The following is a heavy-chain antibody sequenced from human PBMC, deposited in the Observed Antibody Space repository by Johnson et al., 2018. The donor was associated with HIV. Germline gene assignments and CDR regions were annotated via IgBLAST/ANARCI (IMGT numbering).Heavy chain of an antibody. CDR1: GFTVSSTY. V-gene: IGHV3-11*04. J-gene: IGHJ3*02. D-gene: IGHD6-19*01. Sequence: HVQLVESGGGLIQPGRSLRLSCAASGFTVSSTYMSWVRQPPGKGLEWVSSISATSITLYYADSVNGRFTISTDNAKNSLYLQMNSLRAGDTAVYYCARGLIAVAGFDAFDIWGQGTMVTVS. CDR2: ISATSITL. CDR3: ARGLIAVAGFDAFDI.